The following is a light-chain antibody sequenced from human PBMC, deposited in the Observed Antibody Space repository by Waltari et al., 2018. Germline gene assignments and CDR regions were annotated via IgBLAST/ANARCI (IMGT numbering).Light chain of an antibody. V-gene: IGLV2-8*01. CDR2: GVT. CDR1: NRDVGTYHY. J-gene: IGLJ2*01. CDR3: TSYGGVNVLGVL. Sequence: QSALTQPPSASGSPGQSVTISCGGTNRDVGTYHYVSWYQHHPGKAPKLLIYGVTERLPGVPDRFSGSKSGTTASLTVSGLQADDEADYYCTSYGGVNVLGVLFGGGTKLTVL.